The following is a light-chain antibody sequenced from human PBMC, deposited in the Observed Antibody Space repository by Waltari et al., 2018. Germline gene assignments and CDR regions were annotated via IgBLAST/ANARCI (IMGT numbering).Light chain of an antibody. CDR3: MQARQTPWT. V-gene: IGKV2-28*01. CDR1: QSLLHSSGNTF. Sequence: DIVMTQSPLSLSVTPGEPASISCRSSQSLLHSSGNTFLDWYLQKPGQPPQLLIYLVSNRASGVPDRFSGSGSGTDFTLKISRVEAEDVGVYFCMQARQTPWTFGQGTKVEIK. CDR2: LVS. J-gene: IGKJ1*01.